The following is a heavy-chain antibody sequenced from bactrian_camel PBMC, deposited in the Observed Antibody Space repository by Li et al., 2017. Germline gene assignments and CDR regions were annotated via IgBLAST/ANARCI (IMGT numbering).Heavy chain of an antibody. Sequence: HVQLVESGGGAVEAGGSLRLSCSASTPVACMGWFRQVPGKEREGVAAIDSDGTTAYAESVKGRFTISQDTAKNALYLQMNSLKPEDTAIYYCSAEFGGGTWYWGQGTQVTVS. D-gene: IGHD2*01. CDR1: TPVAC. CDR2: IDSDGTT. CDR3: SAEFGGGTWY. J-gene: IGHJ4*01. V-gene: IGHV3S53*01.